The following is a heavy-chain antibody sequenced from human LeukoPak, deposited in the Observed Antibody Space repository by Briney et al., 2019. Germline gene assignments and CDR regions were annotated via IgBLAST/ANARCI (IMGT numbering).Heavy chain of an antibody. J-gene: IGHJ4*02. V-gene: IGHV3-30*04. D-gene: IGHD3-10*01. CDR3: ARTGDPLYYYGSGSYPKAGGPPDY. CDR1: KFTLSTYT. CDR2: ISHDGSKK. Sequence: GGSLRLSCAASKFTLSTYTLHWVRQAPGKGLKWVAVISHDGSKKYYADSVKGRFTISRDNSKNTLYLQMNSLRPEDTAVYYCARTGDPLYYYGSGSYPKAGGPPDYWGQGTLVTVSS.